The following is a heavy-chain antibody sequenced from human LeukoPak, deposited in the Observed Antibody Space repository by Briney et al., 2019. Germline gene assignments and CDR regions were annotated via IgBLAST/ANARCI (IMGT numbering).Heavy chain of an antibody. CDR2: VIPIFGTA. J-gene: IGHJ4*02. Sequence: SVKVSCKASGGTFSSYAISWVRQAPGQGLEWMGGVIPIFGTANYAQRFQGRVTITADESTSTAYMELSSLRSEDTAVYYCAREERDSGYDYFDYWGQGTLVTVSS. V-gene: IGHV1-69*01. CDR1: GGTFSSYA. CDR3: AREERDSGYDYFDY. D-gene: IGHD5-12*01.